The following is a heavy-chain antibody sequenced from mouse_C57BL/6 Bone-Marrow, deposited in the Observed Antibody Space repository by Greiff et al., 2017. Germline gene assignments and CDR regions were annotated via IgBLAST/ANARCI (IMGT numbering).Heavy chain of an antibody. CDR3: ARSAFYNYLSYFDY. D-gene: IGHD1-1*01. J-gene: IGHJ2*01. CDR1: GYTFTSYW. V-gene: IGHV1-50*01. Sequence: QVQLQQPGAELVKPGASVKLSCKASGYTFTSYWMQWVKQRPGQGLEWIGEIDPSDSYTNYNQKFKGKATLTVDTSSSTAYMQLSSLTSEDSAVYYCARSAFYNYLSYFDYWGQGTTLTVSS. CDR2: IDPSDSYT.